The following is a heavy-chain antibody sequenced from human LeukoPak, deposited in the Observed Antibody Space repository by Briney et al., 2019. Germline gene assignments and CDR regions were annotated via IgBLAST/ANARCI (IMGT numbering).Heavy chain of an antibody. V-gene: IGHV4-59*08. CDR3: ARRRELLRSNWYFDL. J-gene: IGHJ2*01. CDR2: IHYSGST. D-gene: IGHD1-26*01. CDR1: GGSISSYY. Sequence: SETLSLTCTVSGGSISSYYWSWIRQPPGKGLEWIGYIHYSGSTNYNPSLKSRLTISADTSKNQFPLKLTSVTAADTAVYYCARRRELLRSNWYFDLWGRGTLVTVSS.